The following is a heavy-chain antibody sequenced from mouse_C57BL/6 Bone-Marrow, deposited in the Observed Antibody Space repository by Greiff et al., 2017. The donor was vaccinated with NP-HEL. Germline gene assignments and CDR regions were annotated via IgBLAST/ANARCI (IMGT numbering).Heavy chain of an antibody. Sequence: EVKVVESGGGLVKPGGSLKLSCAASGFTFSSYAMSWVRQTPEKRLEWVATISDGGSYTYYPDNVKGRFTISRDNAKNNLYLQMSHLKSEDTAMYCCARSGYYGSSPYWYFDVWGTGTTVTVSS. D-gene: IGHD1-1*01. V-gene: IGHV5-4*03. CDR3: ARSGYYGSSPYWYFDV. CDR2: ISDGGSYT. CDR1: GFTFSSYA. J-gene: IGHJ1*03.